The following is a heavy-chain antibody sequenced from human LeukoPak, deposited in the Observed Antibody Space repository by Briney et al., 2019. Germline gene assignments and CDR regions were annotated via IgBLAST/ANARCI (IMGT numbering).Heavy chain of an antibody. D-gene: IGHD3-22*01. CDR3: ARDSGSYYDSSGYSY. Sequence: WASVKVSCKASGYTFTGYYMHWVRQAPGQGLEWMGIINPSGGSTSYAQKFQGRVTMTRDMSTSTVYMELSSLRSEDTAVYYCARDSGSYYDSSGYSYWGQGTLVTVSS. CDR2: INPSGGST. J-gene: IGHJ4*02. CDR1: GYTFTGYY. V-gene: IGHV1-46*01.